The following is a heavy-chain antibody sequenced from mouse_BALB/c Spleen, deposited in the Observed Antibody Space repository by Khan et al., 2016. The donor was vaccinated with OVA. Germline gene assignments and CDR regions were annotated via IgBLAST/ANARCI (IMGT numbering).Heavy chain of an antibody. Sequence: EVQLLESGPGLVKPSQSLSLTCTVTGYSITSDYAWNWIRQFPGNKLEWMGYISYSGSTNYTPSLKSRISITRDTSKNQFFLQLNSVTTEDPATFYFAGDGSRYKYAIDYWGQGTSVTVSS. CDR2: ISYSGST. CDR3: AGDGSRYKYAIDY. D-gene: IGHD2-3*01. CDR1: GYSITSDYA. V-gene: IGHV3-2*02. J-gene: IGHJ4*01.